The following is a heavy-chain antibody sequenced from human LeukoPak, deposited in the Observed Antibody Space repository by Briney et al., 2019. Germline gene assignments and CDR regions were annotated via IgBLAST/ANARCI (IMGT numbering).Heavy chain of an antibody. Sequence: GGSLRLSCAASGFTFSGYWMTWVRQAPGKGLEWVANIKQDGSEKYFVDSAKGRFTISRDNVRNSVYLQMSSLRDEDTALYYCASGYTASTFWGQGTLVTVSS. D-gene: IGHD5-24*01. CDR1: GFTFSGYW. J-gene: IGHJ4*02. CDR3: ASGYTASTF. V-gene: IGHV3-7*01. CDR2: IKQDGSEK.